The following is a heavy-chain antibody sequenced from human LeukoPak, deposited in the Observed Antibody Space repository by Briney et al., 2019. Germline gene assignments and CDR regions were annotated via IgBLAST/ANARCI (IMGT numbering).Heavy chain of an antibody. Sequence: ASVKVSCKASGYTFTSYYMPWVRQAPGQGLEGMGIINPSGGSTSYAQKSQGRVTMTRDTSTSTVYMELSSLRSEDTAVYYCARSSSIPWLRSWFDPWGQGTLVTVSS. CDR2: INPSGGST. V-gene: IGHV1-46*01. CDR3: ARSSSIPWLRSWFDP. CDR1: GYTFTSYY. J-gene: IGHJ5*02. D-gene: IGHD5-12*01.